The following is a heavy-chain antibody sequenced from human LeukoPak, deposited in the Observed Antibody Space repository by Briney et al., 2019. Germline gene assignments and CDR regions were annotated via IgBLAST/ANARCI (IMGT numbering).Heavy chain of an antibody. Sequence: GGSLRLSCAASGFIFKTYEMNWVRQAPGKGLEWVSFISSGVDGMYYADSVKGRFTISRDNSKNTLYLQMNSLRAEDTAVYYCARGVSSSWYSQVDYWGQGTLVTVSS. D-gene: IGHD6-13*01. V-gene: IGHV3-48*03. CDR1: GFIFKTYE. CDR3: ARGVSSSWYSQVDY. CDR2: ISSGVDGM. J-gene: IGHJ4*02.